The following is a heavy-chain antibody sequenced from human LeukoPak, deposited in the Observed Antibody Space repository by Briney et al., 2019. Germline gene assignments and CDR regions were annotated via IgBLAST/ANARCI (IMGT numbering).Heavy chain of an antibody. CDR1: GFTFSSYA. CDR3: AKDKVGRGYGSGSPYFDY. V-gene: IGHV3-23*01. J-gene: IGHJ4*02. D-gene: IGHD3-10*01. Sequence: GGSLRLSCAASGFTFSSYAMSWVRQAPGKGLEWVSAISGSGSSTYYADSVKGRFTISRDNSKNTLYLQMNSLRAEDTAVYYCAKDKVGRGYGSGSPYFDYWGQGTLVTVSS. CDR2: ISGSGSST.